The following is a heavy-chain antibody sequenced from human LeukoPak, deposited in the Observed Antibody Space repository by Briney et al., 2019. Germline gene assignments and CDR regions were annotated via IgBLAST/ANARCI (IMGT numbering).Heavy chain of an antibody. Sequence: SETLSLTCTVSGYSISSGYFWGWIRQPPGKGLEWIGYIFHSGSTNYNPSLKSRVTISVDTSKNQFSLKLTSVTAADTAMYYCARGTYYYGSGSYYQHYNWFDPWGQGTLVTVSS. J-gene: IGHJ5*02. CDR3: ARGTYYYGSGSYYQHYNWFDP. CDR2: IFHSGST. D-gene: IGHD3-10*01. CDR1: GYSISSGYF. V-gene: IGHV4-38-2*02.